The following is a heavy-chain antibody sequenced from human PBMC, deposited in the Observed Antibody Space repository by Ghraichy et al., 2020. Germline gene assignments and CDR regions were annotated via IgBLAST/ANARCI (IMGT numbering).Heavy chain of an antibody. CDR3: ARIRYGGNSDY. Sequence: SETLSLTCAVYGGSFSGYYWSWIRQPPGKGLEWIGEINHSGSTNHHPSLKIRVTISVDPSKTQFSLNLSSVTAADTAVYHCARIRYGGNSDYWGQATLVTVSS. J-gene: IGHJ4*02. V-gene: IGHV4-34*01. CDR2: INHSGST. D-gene: IGHD4-23*01. CDR1: GGSFSGYY.